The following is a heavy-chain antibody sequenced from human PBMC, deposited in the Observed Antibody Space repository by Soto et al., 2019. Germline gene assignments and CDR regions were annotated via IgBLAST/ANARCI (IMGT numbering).Heavy chain of an antibody. V-gene: IGHV3-23*01. J-gene: IGHJ6*02. CDR1: GFTFRSCA. Sequence: GGSLILSRAASGFTFRSCAMGWVRQAPGKGLEWVSDIIDSGASTYYADSVKGRFTISRDNSKSTLYLQMNSLRAEDTALYYCAKGRSYYYYYAVDVWGQGTTVTVSS. CDR3: AKGRSYYYYYAVDV. CDR2: IIDSGAST.